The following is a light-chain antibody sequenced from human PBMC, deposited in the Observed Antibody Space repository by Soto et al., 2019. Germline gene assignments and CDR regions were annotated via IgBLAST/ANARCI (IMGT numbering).Light chain of an antibody. Sequence: DIVMTQSPLSLPVTPGEPASISCRSSQSLLHSNGYNYLDWYLQKPGQSPQLLIYMGSNRASGVPDRLSGSGSGTDFTLKISRVEAEDVGDYYCMQTLQTPYTFGQGTKLEIK. CDR2: MGS. J-gene: IGKJ2*01. CDR1: QSLLHSNGYNY. V-gene: IGKV2-28*01. CDR3: MQTLQTPYT.